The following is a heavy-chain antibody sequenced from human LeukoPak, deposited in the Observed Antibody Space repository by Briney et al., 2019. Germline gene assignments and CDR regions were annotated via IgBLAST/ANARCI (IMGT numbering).Heavy chain of an antibody. D-gene: IGHD4-4*01. Sequence: ASVKVSCKASGYTFTSYDINWVRQATGQGLEWMGWMNPNSGNTGYAQKFQGRVTMTRNTSISTAYMELSSLRSEDTAVYYCAASGYSNYGYYYYGMDVWGQGTTVTVSS. V-gene: IGHV1-8*01. J-gene: IGHJ6*02. CDR3: AASGYSNYGYYYYGMDV. CDR2: MNPNSGNT. CDR1: GYTFTSYD.